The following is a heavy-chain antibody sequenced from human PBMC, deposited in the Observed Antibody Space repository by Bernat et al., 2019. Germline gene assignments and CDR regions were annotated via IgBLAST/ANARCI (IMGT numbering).Heavy chain of an antibody. J-gene: IGHJ4*02. V-gene: IGHV3-7*03. CDR2: IEHDGSEK. CDR3: ARPPYSNSAY. D-gene: IGHD6-6*01. Sequence: EVQLVESGGGLVQPGGSLRLSCAASGFTFSDYWMTWVRQAPGKGLEWVANIEHDGSEKYYVDSVKGRFTISRDNANNSLYLQINSLRAEDTAVYYCARPPYSNSAYWGQGTLVTVSS. CDR1: GFTFSDYW.